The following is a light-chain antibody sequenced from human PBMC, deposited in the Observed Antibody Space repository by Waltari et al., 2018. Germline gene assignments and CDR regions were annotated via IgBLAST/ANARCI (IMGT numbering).Light chain of an antibody. CDR1: QSISTN. J-gene: IGKJ3*01. Sequence: TCRASQSISTNLNWYQRKPGIAPKLLIFTASTLGGGVPSRFSGSGSGTDFTLTISSLQPEDVATYYCQQSYSVPPTFGPGTKVEIK. CDR2: TAS. V-gene: IGKV1-39*01. CDR3: QQSYSVPPT.